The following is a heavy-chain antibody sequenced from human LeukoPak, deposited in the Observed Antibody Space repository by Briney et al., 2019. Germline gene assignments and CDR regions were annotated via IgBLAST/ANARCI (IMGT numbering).Heavy chain of an antibody. Sequence: GGSLRLSCAASGFTFSSYSMNWVRQAPGKGLEWVSYISSSSSTIYYADSVKGRFTISRDNAKNSLYLQMNSLRAEDTAVYYCARDLKNSRWLFDYWGQGTLVTVSS. CDR3: ARDLKNSRWLFDY. CDR2: ISSSSSTI. J-gene: IGHJ4*02. CDR1: GFTFSSYS. V-gene: IGHV3-48*04. D-gene: IGHD6-13*01.